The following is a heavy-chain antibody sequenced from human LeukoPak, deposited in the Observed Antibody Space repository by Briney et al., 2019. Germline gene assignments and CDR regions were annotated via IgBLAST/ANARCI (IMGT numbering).Heavy chain of an antibody. D-gene: IGHD6-6*01. J-gene: IGHJ4*02. CDR2: INPNSGGT. CDR1: GYTFTGYY. Sequence: GVSVKVSCKASGYTFTGYYMHWVRQAPGQGLEWMGWINPNSGGTNYAQKFQGRVTMTRDTSISTAYMELSRLRSDDTAVYYCAREWTRSSSAEYYFDYWGQGTLVTVSS. CDR3: AREWTRSSSAEYYFDY. V-gene: IGHV1-2*02.